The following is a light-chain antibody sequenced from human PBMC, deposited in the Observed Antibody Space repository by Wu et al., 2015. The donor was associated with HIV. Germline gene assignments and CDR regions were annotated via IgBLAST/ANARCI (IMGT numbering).Light chain of an antibody. V-gene: IGKV3-11*01. J-gene: IGKJ5*01. CDR3: QQRSNWPLT. Sequence: EIVMTQSPATLSVSPGERATLSCRASQSVSSKLAWYQQQPGQAPRLLIYDTSNRATGIPARFSGSGSGTDFTLTISSLEPEDFAVYYCQQRSNWPLTFGQGTRLEIK. CDR2: DTS. CDR1: QSVSSK.